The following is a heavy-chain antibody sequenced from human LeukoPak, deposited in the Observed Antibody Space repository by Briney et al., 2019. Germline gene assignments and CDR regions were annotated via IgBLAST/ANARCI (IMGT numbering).Heavy chain of an antibody. Sequence: SVKVSCKASGGTFSSYAISWVRQAPGQGLEWMGGIIPIFGTANYAQKFQGRVTITADKSTSTAYMELSSLRSEDTAVYYCATDTLIPRKANFDYWGQGTLVTVSS. J-gene: IGHJ4*02. CDR1: GGTFSSYA. V-gene: IGHV1-69*06. CDR3: ATDTLIPRKANFDY. CDR2: IIPIFGTA.